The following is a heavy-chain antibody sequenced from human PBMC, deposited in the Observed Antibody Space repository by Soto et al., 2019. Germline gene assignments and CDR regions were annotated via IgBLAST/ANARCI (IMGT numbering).Heavy chain of an antibody. CDR2: IYQSGTT. V-gene: IGHV4-4*02. D-gene: IGHD5-12*01. Sequence: SETLSLTCAFSGGSISSSNWWSCVRQPPGKELEWIGEIYQSGTTNYNPSLKSRVTISVDKSKNQFSLKLSSVTAADTAVYFCARDGTSGYDYNYWGQRTLVTVSS. CDR3: ARDGTSGYDYNY. J-gene: IGHJ4*02. CDR1: GGSISSSNW.